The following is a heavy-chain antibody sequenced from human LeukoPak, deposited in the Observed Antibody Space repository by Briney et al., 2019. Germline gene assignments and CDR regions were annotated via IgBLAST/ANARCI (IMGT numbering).Heavy chain of an antibody. CDR1: GYTFTDYY. D-gene: IGHD3-16*01. Sequence: ASVKVSCKASGYTFTDYYMHWVRQAPGQGLEWMGWINPNGGATNYAQKLQGRVTMTRNTSISTAYMELSRLRSDDTAVYYCARVGLMITFGGVTFEFWGQGTLVTVSS. J-gene: IGHJ4*02. V-gene: IGHV1-2*02. CDR3: ARVGLMITFGGVTFEF. CDR2: INPNGGAT.